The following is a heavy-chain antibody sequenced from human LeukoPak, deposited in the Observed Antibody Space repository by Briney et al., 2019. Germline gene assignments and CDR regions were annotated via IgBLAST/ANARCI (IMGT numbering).Heavy chain of an antibody. CDR1: GFPFSSCW. Sequence: GGSLSLFCAASGFPFSSCWVIWVRQAPGMRLECVANIKQDGSEKYYVVSVKRRFTLSRDNAKNPLYLQMDSLRAGYTAVFSCAQYNWFVPWRQRT. CDR3: AQYNWFVP. J-gene: IGHJ5*02. CDR2: IKQDGSEK. V-gene: IGHV3-7*01.